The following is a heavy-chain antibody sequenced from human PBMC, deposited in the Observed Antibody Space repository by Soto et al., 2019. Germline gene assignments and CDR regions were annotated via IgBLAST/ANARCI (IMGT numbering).Heavy chain of an antibody. D-gene: IGHD3-3*02. Sequence: GESLKISCKGVGYKFGSAWIGWVRQMPGRGLEWMGIIKPGTSDIRYSPSCRGHVTISADEAVSTAYLQWSSLKASDTAMYYCARQLSHICDSWGQGTLVTVSS. CDR1: GYKFGSAW. CDR3: ARQLSHICDS. V-gene: IGHV5-51*01. J-gene: IGHJ4*02. CDR2: IKPGTSDI.